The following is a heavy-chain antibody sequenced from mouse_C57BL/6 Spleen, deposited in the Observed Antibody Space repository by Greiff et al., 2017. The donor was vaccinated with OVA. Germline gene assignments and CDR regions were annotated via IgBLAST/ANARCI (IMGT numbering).Heavy chain of an antibody. V-gene: IGHV1-19*01. CDR2: INPYNGGT. D-gene: IGHD2-2*01. Sequence: EVQVVESGPVLVKPGASVKMSCKASGYTFTDYYMNWVKQSHGKSLEWIGVINPYNGGTSYNQKFKGKATLTVDKSSSAAYMELNSLTSEDSAVYYCARGDYGYPFDYWGQGTTLTVSS. CDR3: ARGDYGYPFDY. J-gene: IGHJ2*01. CDR1: GYTFTDYY.